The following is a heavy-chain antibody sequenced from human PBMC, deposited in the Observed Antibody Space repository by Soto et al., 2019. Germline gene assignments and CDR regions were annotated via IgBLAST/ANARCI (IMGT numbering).Heavy chain of an antibody. CDR3: ARFMKDSTGYYTDY. J-gene: IGHJ4*02. CDR1: GFNFSSYS. CDR2: ISTSSTYI. Sequence: GGSLRLSCAASGFNFSSYSMNWVRQAPGKGLEWVSSISTSSTYIYSADSVQGRFTISRDNAKKSLYLHMNSLRAEDTALYYCARFMKDSTGYYTDYWGQGTLVTVSS. D-gene: IGHD3-22*01. V-gene: IGHV3-21*01.